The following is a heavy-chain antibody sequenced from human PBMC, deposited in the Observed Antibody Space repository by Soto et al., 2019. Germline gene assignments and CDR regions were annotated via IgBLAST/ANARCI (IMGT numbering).Heavy chain of an antibody. CDR2: TYYRSKWYN. CDR1: GNSVSSNSAA. D-gene: IGHD5-12*01. J-gene: IGHJ6*01. Sequence: SQTLSLACAISGNSVSSNSAALDWIRQSPSRGLEWLGRTYYRSKWYNDYAVSVKSRITINPDTSKKQFSLQLNSVTPEDTPVSYCARDPSWVRSTPILPYGMEVWGQGTTVTVSS. CDR3: ARDPSWVRSTPILPYGMEV. V-gene: IGHV6-1*01.